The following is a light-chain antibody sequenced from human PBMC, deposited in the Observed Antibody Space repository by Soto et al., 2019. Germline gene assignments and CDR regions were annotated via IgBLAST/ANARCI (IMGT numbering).Light chain of an antibody. CDR1: QSVSSN. V-gene: IGKV3-15*01. CDR2: GAS. J-gene: IGKJ1*01. CDR3: QQYNNWLPWT. Sequence: EIVMTQSPATLSVSPGERATLSCRASQSVSSNLAWYQQNPGQAPRLLIYGASTRATGIPARFSGSVSGTEFTPTISSLQSEDFAVYYCQQYNNWLPWTFGQGTKVEVK.